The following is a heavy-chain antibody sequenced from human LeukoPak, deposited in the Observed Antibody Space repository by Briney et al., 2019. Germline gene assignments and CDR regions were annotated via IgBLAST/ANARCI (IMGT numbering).Heavy chain of an antibody. CDR1: GSSFTSYW. CDR2: IYPGDSDT. CDR3: ARPLIYSGYDIGEFDY. J-gene: IGHJ4*02. D-gene: IGHD5-12*01. V-gene: IGHV5-51*01. Sequence: GASLQISCEGSGSSFTSYWIGWVRPMPGKGLEWMGIIYPGDSDTRYSPSFQGQVTISADKSISTAYLQWSSLKASDTAMYYCARPLIYSGYDIGEFDYWGQGTLVTVSS.